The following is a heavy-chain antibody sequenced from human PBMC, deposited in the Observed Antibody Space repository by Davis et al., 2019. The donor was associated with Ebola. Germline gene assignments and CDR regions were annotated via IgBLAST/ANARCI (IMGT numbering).Heavy chain of an antibody. Sequence: PGGSLRLSCVVSGFRFRNYGMHWVRQAPGKGLEWVSIIWHDGSNKNYVDSVKGRFSISRDNSKNTVYLQMNDLRAEDTGLYYCARESMAGNGMDVWGQGTTVTVSS. CDR3: ARESMAGNGMDV. V-gene: IGHV3-33*01. D-gene: IGHD2-8*01. CDR2: IWHDGSNK. J-gene: IGHJ6*02. CDR1: GFRFRNYG.